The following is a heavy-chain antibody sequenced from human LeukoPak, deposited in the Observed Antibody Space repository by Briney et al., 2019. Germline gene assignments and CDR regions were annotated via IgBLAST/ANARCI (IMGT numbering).Heavy chain of an antibody. CDR1: GGSFSGYY. J-gene: IGHJ4*02. D-gene: IGHD1-1*01. V-gene: IGHV4-34*01. CDR2: INHSGST. Sequence: SETLSLTCAVYGGSFSGYYWSWIRQPPGKGLEWIGEINHSGSTNYNPSLKSRVTISVDTSKNQFSLKLSSVTAADTAVYYCARRSTGYYFDYWGQGTLVTVSS. CDR3: ARRSTGYYFDY.